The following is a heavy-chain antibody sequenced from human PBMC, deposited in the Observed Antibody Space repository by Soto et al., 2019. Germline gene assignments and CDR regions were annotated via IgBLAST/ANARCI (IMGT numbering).Heavy chain of an antibody. CDR1: GFTFSSYD. CDR3: AKVGDTVGWFDP. Sequence: GGALRLSCAASGFTFSSYDMSWVRQAPGKGLEWVSAISGSGGSTYYADSVKGRFTISRDNSKNTLYLQMNSLRAEDTAVYYCAKVGDTVGWFDPWGQGTLVPVSA. J-gene: IGHJ5*02. D-gene: IGHD4-17*01. V-gene: IGHV3-23*01. CDR2: ISGSGGST.